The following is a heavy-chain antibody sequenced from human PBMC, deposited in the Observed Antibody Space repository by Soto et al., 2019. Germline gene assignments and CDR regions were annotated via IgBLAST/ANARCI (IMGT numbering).Heavy chain of an antibody. CDR3: ARNHIVGYDSDWFDP. D-gene: IGHD5-12*01. Sequence: SQTLSLTCDISGDSVSSNSAAWNWIRQSPSRGLEWLGRTCYRSKWYNDYAVSLKSRITINPDTSKNQFSLQLNSVTPEDTAVYYCARNHIVGYDSDWFDPWGQGTLVTVS. J-gene: IGHJ5*02. CDR1: GDSVSSNSAA. V-gene: IGHV6-1*01. CDR2: TCYRSKWYN.